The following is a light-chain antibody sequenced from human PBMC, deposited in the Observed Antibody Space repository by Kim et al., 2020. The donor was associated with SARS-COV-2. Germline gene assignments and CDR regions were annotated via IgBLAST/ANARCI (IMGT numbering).Light chain of an antibody. J-gene: IGLJ3*02. CDR1: NIGTKS. CDR3: QVWDSSSHHWV. CDR2: YDS. V-gene: IGLV3-21*04. Sequence: SYELTQPPSVSVTPGKTARITCGGSNIGTKSVQWYQQKPGQAPALVIYYDSDRPSGIPERFSGSNSGDTATLTITRVEAGDEDDYFCQVWDSSSHHWVFG.